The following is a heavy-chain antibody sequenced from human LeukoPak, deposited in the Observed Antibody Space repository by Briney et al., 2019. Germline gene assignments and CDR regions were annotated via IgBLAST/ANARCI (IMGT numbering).Heavy chain of an antibody. J-gene: IGHJ5*02. CDR1: GYSFTNYW. CDR2: IYPGDSDT. V-gene: IGHV5-51*01. CDR3: ARGNIWFGEEMASNWFDP. Sequence: GESLKISLRSSGYSFTNYWIDWVRQMPGKGLEWMGIIYPGDSDTRYSPSFRGQVSISADKSIGTAYLQWSSLQASDTAMYYCARGNIWFGEEMASNWFDPWGQGTLVTVSS. D-gene: IGHD3-10*01.